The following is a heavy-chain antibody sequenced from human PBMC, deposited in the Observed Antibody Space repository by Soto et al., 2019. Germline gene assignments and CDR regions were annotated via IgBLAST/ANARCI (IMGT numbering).Heavy chain of an antibody. Sequence: SETLSVTCTVSGGPISSSSYYWGRIRKPPGKGLEWIGSIYYSGSTYYNPSLKSRVTISVDTSKNQFSLKLSSVTAADTAVYYCARQVGYGITIFGVVSIDYWGQGTLVTVSS. J-gene: IGHJ4*02. CDR3: ARQVGYGITIFGVVSIDY. D-gene: IGHD3-3*01. CDR2: IYYSGST. CDR1: GGPISSSSYY. V-gene: IGHV4-39*01.